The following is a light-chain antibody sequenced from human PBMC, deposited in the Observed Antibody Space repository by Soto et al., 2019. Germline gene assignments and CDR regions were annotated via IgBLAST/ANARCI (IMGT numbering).Light chain of an antibody. J-gene: IGKJ1*01. Sequence: DIQMTQSPSTLSASVGDRVTITCRASQSISSWLAWYQQKPGKAPKLLIYDASSLESGVPSRFSGSGSGTEFTLTISRLQPDDFATYYCQQYNSQGTFGQGTKVEIK. CDR3: QQYNSQGT. V-gene: IGKV1-5*01. CDR1: QSISSW. CDR2: DAS.